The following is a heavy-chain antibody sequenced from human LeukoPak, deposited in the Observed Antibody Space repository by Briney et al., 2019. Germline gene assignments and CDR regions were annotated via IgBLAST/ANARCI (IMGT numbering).Heavy chain of an antibody. CDR3: ARADYYDSSGYYYNFDY. CDR2: IIPIFGTA. V-gene: IGHV1-69*13. CDR1: GGTFSSYA. D-gene: IGHD3-22*01. J-gene: IGHJ4*02. Sequence: SVKVSCKASGGTFSSYAISWVRQAPGQGLEWMGGIIPIFGTANYAQKFQGRVTITADEPTSTAYMELSSLRSEDTAVYYCARADYYDSSGYYYNFDYWGQGTLVTVSS.